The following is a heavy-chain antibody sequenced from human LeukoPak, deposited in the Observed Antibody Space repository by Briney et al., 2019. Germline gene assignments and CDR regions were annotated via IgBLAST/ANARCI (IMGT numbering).Heavy chain of an antibody. J-gene: IGHJ4*02. V-gene: IGHV3-48*03. D-gene: IGHD4-17*01. CDR2: ISSSGSTI. Sequence: QPGGSLRLSCAASGFTFSSYEMNWVRQAPGKGLEWVSYISSSGSTIYYADSVKGRFTISRDNAKNSLYLQMNSLRAEDTAVYYCASNGDYPLDYWGQGTLVTVSS. CDR1: GFTFSSYE. CDR3: ASNGDYPLDY.